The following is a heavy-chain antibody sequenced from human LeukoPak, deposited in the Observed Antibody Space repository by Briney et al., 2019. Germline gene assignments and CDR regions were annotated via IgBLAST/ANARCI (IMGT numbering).Heavy chain of an antibody. D-gene: IGHD3-22*01. CDR3: ARAEGNYDSTGYYSVY. CDR2: INTNTGET. J-gene: IGHJ4*02. CDR1: GYTFIDYY. V-gene: IGHV1-2*02. Sequence: ASVKVSCKASGYTFIDYYMNWVRQAPGQGLEWMGWINTNTGETNYAQKFQGRVTMTRDTSISTVYMELTSLTSDDTAVYYCARAEGNYDSTGYYSVYWGQGTLVTVSS.